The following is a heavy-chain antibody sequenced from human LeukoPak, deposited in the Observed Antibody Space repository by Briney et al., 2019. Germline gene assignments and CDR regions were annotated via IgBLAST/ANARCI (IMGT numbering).Heavy chain of an antibody. V-gene: IGHV1-69*06. CDR2: IIPIFGTA. Sequence: ASVKVSCKASGGTFSSYAISWVRQAPGQGLEWMGGIIPIFGTANYAQKFQGRVTITADKSTSTAYMELSSLRSEDTAVYYCAREFRIDGYNYDYWGQGTLVTVSS. D-gene: IGHD5-24*01. CDR3: AREFRIDGYNYDY. J-gene: IGHJ4*02. CDR1: GGTFSSYA.